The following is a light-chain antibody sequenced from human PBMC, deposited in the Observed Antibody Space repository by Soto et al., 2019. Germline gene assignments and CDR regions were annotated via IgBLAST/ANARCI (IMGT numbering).Light chain of an antibody. CDR2: GAS. Sequence: IVLTQSPGTLSFSPGERATLSCRASQSVTTQLAWYQQKPGQAPRLIIHGASSRATGVPDRITGSGSGTDFTLSISRLEPEDFAVYYCQQYGGSTRTFGQGTKVEIK. CDR1: QSVTTQ. J-gene: IGKJ1*01. CDR3: QQYGGSTRT. V-gene: IGKV3-20*01.